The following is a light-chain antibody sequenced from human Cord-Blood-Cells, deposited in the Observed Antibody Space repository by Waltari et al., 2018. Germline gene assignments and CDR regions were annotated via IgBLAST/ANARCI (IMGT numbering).Light chain of an antibody. CDR2: DAS. CDR3: QQYNSYSPT. J-gene: IGKJ4*01. Sequence: DIQMTQSPSTLSASVGDRVTVSCRARQSISSSLAWYQQKPGKAPKLLIYDASSLEIGVPSRFSGSGSGTEFTLTISSLQPDDFAAYYCQQYNSYSPTFGGGTKVEIK. CDR1: QSISSS. V-gene: IGKV1-5*01.